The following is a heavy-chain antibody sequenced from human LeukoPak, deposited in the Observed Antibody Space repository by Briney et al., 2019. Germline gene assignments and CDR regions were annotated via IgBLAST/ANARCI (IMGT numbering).Heavy chain of an antibody. J-gene: IGHJ3*02. CDR2: IYYSGST. CDR1: GGSISSYY. D-gene: IGHD7-27*01. Sequence: SETLSLTCTVSGGSISSYYWSWIRQPPGKGLEWIGYIYYSGSTNYNPSLKSRVTISVDTSKNQFSLKLSSVTAADTAVYYCARDQHWGPFAFDIWGQGTMVTVSS. CDR3: ARDQHWGPFAFDI. V-gene: IGHV4-59*01.